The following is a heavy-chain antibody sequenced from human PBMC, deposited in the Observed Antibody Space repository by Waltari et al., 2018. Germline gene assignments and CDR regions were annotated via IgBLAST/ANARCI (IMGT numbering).Heavy chain of an antibody. J-gene: IGHJ4*02. CDR1: GYTFTSYY. CDR2: INPSGGST. CDR3: ARDSGDGYNIRVLGY. D-gene: IGHD5-12*01. V-gene: IGHV1-46*01. Sequence: QVQLVQSGAEVKKPGASVKVSCKASGYTFTSYYMHWVRQAPGQGLEWMGIINPSGGSTSYAQKFQGRVTMTRDTSTSTVYMELSSLRSEDTAVYYCARDSGDGYNIRVLGYWGQGTLVTVSS.